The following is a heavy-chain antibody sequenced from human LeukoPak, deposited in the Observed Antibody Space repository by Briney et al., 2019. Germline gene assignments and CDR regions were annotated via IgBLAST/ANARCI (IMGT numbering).Heavy chain of an antibody. Sequence: SETLSLTCTVSGGSISSSIYFWGWIRQPPGKGLEWIGSIHYSGSTYHDPSLKSRVTVSLDTSKNQFSLKLSSVTAADTAVYYCARRRLITMIVVVITDYFDYWGQGTLVTVSS. J-gene: IGHJ4*02. CDR3: ARRRLITMIVVVITDYFDY. D-gene: IGHD3-22*01. V-gene: IGHV4-39*01. CDR2: IHYSGST. CDR1: GGSISSSIYF.